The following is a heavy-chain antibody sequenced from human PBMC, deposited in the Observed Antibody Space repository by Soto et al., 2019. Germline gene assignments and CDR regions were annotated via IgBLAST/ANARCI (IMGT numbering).Heavy chain of an antibody. CDR3: ARSTTIWNDYYYYYYMDV. J-gene: IGHJ6*03. CDR1: GFTFSSYA. D-gene: IGHD3-9*01. V-gene: IGHV3-23*01. Sequence: GGSLRLSCAASGFTFSSYAMSWVRQAPGKGLEWVSAISGSGGSTYYVDSVKGRFTISRDNARNSLYLQMNSLRAEDTAVYYCARSTTIWNDYYYYYYMDVWGKGTTVTVSS. CDR2: ISGSGGST.